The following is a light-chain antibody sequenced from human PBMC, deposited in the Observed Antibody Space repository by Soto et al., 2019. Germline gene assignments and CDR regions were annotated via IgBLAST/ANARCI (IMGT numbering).Light chain of an antibody. J-gene: IGLJ1*01. CDR2: EVT. CDR3: CSYAVSTTYA. V-gene: IGLV2-23*02. Sequence: QSALTQPASVSGSPGQSITISCTGTSSDVGSYNLVSWYQQHPGKAPELMIYEVTKRPSGVSNRFSGSKSGNTASLTISGLQAEDEADYYCCSYAVSTTYAFGTGTKLTVL. CDR1: SSDVGSYNL.